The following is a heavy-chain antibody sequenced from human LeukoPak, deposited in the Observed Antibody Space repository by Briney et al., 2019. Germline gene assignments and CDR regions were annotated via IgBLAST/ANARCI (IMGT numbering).Heavy chain of an antibody. J-gene: IGHJ3*02. V-gene: IGHV1-8*03. Sequence: ASVKVSCKASGYTFTRYDINWVRQATGQGLEWMGWMNPNSGNTGYAQKFQGRVTITRNNSISTAYMELSSLKSEDTAVYYCARVLLGFWSGYYTPDAFDIWGQGTMVTVSS. CDR2: MNPNSGNT. CDR3: ARVLLGFWSGYYTPDAFDI. CDR1: GYTFTRYD. D-gene: IGHD3-3*01.